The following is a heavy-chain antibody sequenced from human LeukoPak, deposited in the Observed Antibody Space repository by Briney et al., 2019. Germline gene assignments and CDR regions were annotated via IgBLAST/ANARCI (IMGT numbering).Heavy chain of an antibody. CDR2: INHSGST. D-gene: IGHD2-15*01. V-gene: IGHV4-34*01. Sequence: SETLSLTCAVYGGSFSGYYWSWIRQPPGKGLEWIGEINHSGSTNYNPSLKSRVTISVDTSKNQFSLKLSSVTAADTAVYYCARDVVVSGAFAIWGQGTMVTVSS. CDR1: GGSFSGYY. CDR3: ARDVVVSGAFAI. J-gene: IGHJ3*02.